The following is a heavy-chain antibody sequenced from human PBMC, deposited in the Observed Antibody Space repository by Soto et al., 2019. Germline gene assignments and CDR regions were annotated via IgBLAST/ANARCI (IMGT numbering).Heavy chain of an antibody. Sequence: PSQTLSLTSAISGDSVSSNSAAWNWIRQSPARGREWLGRTYYRSKWYNDYAVSVKSRITIDPDTSKNQFSLQLNSVTPEDTAVSYCARARVHPNTLVPGGMDVRGQGHTV. D-gene: IGHD1-26*01. CDR1: GDSVSSNSAA. V-gene: IGHV6-1*01. CDR2: TYYRSKWYN. J-gene: IGHJ6*02. CDR3: ARARVHPNTLVPGGMDV.